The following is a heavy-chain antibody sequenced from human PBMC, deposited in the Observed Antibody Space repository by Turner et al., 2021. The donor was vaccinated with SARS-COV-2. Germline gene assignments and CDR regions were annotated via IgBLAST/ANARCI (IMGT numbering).Heavy chain of an antibody. D-gene: IGHD3-22*01. J-gene: IGHJ5*02. CDR1: GFTFNSYT. Sequence: EVQLVESGGGLVKPGGSLRLSCAASGFTFNSYTMYWVRQAPGKGLEWVSSISSSSSYIYYADSVKGRFTISRDNAKNSLYLQMNSLRAEDTAVYYCARGTYYYDSSVYSGTNWFDPWGQGTLVTVSS. V-gene: IGHV3-21*01. CDR2: ISSSSSYI. CDR3: ARGTYYYDSSVYSGTNWFDP.